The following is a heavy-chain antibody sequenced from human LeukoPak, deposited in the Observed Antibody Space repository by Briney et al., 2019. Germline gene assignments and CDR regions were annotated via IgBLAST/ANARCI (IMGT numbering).Heavy chain of an antibody. D-gene: IGHD3-3*01. CDR2: IYYSGST. J-gene: IGHJ5*02. V-gene: IGHV4-59*01. CDR1: GGSIRNYY. Sequence: SETLSLTCTVSGGSIRNYYWSWIRQPPGKGLEWIGYIYYSGSTNYNPSLKSRVTISVDTSKNQFSLKLSSVTAGDTAVYYCARGDFWSGYKRVDPWGQGTLVTVSS. CDR3: ARGDFWSGYKRVDP.